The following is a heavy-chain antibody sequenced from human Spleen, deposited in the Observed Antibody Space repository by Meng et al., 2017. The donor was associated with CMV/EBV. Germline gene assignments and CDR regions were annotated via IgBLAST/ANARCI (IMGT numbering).Heavy chain of an antibody. Sequence: GGSLRLSCAASGFTCSRYWMSWVRQAPGKGMEWVTHINHDGSERHYVASVKGRFTVSRDNAANSLYLQMNSLRDADTAVYYCARAIPLQHWGQGALVTVSS. CDR1: GFTCSRYW. V-gene: IGHV3-7*01. J-gene: IGHJ1*01. CDR2: INHDGSER. CDR3: ARAIPLQH. D-gene: IGHD2-21*01.